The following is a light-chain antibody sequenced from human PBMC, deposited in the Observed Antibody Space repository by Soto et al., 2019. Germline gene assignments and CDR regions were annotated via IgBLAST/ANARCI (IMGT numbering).Light chain of an antibody. V-gene: IGLV2-8*01. Sequence: QSVLTQPPSASGSPGQSVAISCTGTSSDVGGYNYVSWYQQHPGKAPKLMIYDVSKRPSGVPYRFSGSKSGNAASLTVSGLQGEDEADYYCSSYAGSSWVFGGGTQLTVL. CDR1: SSDVGGYNY. J-gene: IGLJ3*02. CDR3: SSYAGSSWV. CDR2: DVS.